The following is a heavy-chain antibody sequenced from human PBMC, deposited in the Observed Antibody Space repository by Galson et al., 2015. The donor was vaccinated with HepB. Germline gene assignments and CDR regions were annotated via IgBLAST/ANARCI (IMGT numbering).Heavy chain of an antibody. V-gene: IGHV3-23*01. CDR3: ASNRGPGELLLLYFDY. CDR1: GFTFSSYA. J-gene: IGHJ4*02. D-gene: IGHD1-26*01. CDR2: ISGSGGST. Sequence: SLRLSCAASGFTFSSYAMSWVRQAPGKGLEWVSAISGSGGSTYYADSVKGRFTISRDNSKNTLYLQMNSLRAEDTAVYYCASNRGPGELLLLYFDYWGQGTLVTVSS.